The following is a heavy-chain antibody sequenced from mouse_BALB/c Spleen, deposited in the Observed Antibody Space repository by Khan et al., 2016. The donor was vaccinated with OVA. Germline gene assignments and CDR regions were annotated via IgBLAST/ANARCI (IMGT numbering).Heavy chain of an antibody. CDR3: ARSTYRYAFAY. J-gene: IGHJ3*01. CDR1: GDSISSGY. Sequence: EVQLQESGPSLVQPSQTLSLTCSVTGDSISSGYWSWIRKFPGNKLEYMGYMISSGYTYYNQSLKSRISITRHTSKNKYYLQLNSVTTEDTATYYCARSTYRYAFAYWGQGTLVTVSA. V-gene: IGHV3-8*02. CDR2: MISSGYT. D-gene: IGHD2-14*01.